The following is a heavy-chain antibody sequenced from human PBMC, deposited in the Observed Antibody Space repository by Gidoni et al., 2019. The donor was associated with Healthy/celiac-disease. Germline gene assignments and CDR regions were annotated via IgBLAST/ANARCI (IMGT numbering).Heavy chain of an antibody. V-gene: IGHV3-23*01. Sequence: EVQLLESGGGLVQPGGSLRLSCAASGFTFSRYAMSWVRQAPGKGLEWVSAISGSGASTYYADSVKGRFTISRDNSKNTLYLQMNSLRAEDTAVYYCAKIESMVRGILKDFDYWGQGTLVTVSS. CDR3: AKIESMVRGILKDFDY. CDR2: ISGSGAST. J-gene: IGHJ4*02. D-gene: IGHD3-10*01. CDR1: GFTFSRYA.